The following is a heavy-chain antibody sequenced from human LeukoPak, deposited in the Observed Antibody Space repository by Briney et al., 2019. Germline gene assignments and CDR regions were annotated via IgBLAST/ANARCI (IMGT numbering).Heavy chain of an antibody. Sequence: SETLSLTCTVSGGSISSNSYYWGWIRQPPGKGLEWIGSMYYSGSTYYNPSLKSRVTISGDTSKNQFSLKLSSVTAADTAVYYCARAGYKSGHGFDFWGQGTLVTVSS. CDR1: GGSISSNSYY. V-gene: IGHV4-39*07. CDR2: MYYSGST. CDR3: ARAGYKSGHGFDF. J-gene: IGHJ4*02. D-gene: IGHD5-18*01.